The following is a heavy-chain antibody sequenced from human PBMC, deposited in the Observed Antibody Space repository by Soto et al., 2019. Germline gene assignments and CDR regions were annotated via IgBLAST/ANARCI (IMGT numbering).Heavy chain of an antibody. CDR3: ARDSHDDSSPGSDY. CDR1: GFTFSSYA. CDR2: ISYDGSNK. Sequence: QVQLVESGGGVVQPGRSLRLSCAASGFTFSSYAMHWVRQAPGKGLEWVAVISYDGSNKYYADSVKGRFTISRDNSKITLYLQMNSLRAEDTAVYYCARDSHDDSSPGSDYWGQGTLVTVSS. J-gene: IGHJ4*02. V-gene: IGHV3-30-3*01. D-gene: IGHD3-22*01.